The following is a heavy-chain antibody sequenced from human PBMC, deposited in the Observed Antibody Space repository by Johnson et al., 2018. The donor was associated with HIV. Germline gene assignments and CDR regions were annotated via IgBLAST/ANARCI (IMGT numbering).Heavy chain of an antibody. CDR1: GFTFDDYG. D-gene: IGHD4-23*01. J-gene: IGHJ3*02. V-gene: IGHV3-20*04. Sequence: VQLVESGGGVVRPGGSLRLSCAASGFTFDDYGMSWVRQAPGKGLEWVSGINWNGGSTGYADSVKGRFTISRDNSKNTLYLQMNSLRAEDTAVYYCAKDRATVVPLRRDAFDIWGQGTMVTVSS. CDR3: AKDRATVVPLRRDAFDI. CDR2: INWNGGST.